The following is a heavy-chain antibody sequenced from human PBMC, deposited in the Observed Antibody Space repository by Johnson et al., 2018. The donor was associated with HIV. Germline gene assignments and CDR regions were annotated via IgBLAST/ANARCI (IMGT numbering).Heavy chain of an antibody. V-gene: IGHV3-66*01. D-gene: IGHD3-22*01. CDR1: GFSVSNNY. J-gene: IGHJ3*01. Sequence: VQLVESGGGVVQPGRSLRLSCGASGFSVSNNYMNWVRQAPGKGLEWVSVIYSGGSTYYADSVRGRFTISRDNSRNTLYLQMSSLRAEDTAMYYCATIHYDSSSPGAFDFWGQGTMVTVSS. CDR2: IYSGGST. CDR3: ATIHYDSSSPGAFDF.